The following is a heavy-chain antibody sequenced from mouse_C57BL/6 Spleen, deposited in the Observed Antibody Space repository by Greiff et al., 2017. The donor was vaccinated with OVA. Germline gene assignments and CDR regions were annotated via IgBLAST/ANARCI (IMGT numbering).Heavy chain of an antibody. D-gene: IGHD2-3*01. CDR1: GFNIKDYY. CDR3: ARSAYDGYIDY. V-gene: IGHV14-2*01. CDR2: IDPEDGET. J-gene: IGHJ2*01. Sequence: EVQLQQSGAELVKPGASVKLSCTASGFNIKDYYMHWVKQRTEQGLEWIGRIDPEDGETKYAPEFQGKATITADTSSNTAYLQLSSLTSEYTAVYYCARSAYDGYIDYWGQGTTLTVSS.